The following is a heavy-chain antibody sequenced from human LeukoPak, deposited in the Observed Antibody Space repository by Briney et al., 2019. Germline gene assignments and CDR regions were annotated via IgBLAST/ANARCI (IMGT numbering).Heavy chain of an antibody. CDR1: GGSISSDY. D-gene: IGHD6-19*01. J-gene: IGHJ6*03. V-gene: IGHV4-59*01. Sequence: PSETLSLTCTVSGGSISSDYWSWIRQPPGKRLEWIGYIYYRGSTNYNPSLKSRVTISVDTSKNQFSLKLSSVTAADTAVYYCARDHTGDSSGPEAAYMDVWGKGTTVTVSS. CDR3: ARDHTGDSSGPEAAYMDV. CDR2: IYYRGST.